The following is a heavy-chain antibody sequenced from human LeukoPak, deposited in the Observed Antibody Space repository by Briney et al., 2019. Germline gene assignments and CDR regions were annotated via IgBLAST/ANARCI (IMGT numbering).Heavy chain of an antibody. CDR2: IFGSGGRA. CDR1: GFTFNSYA. V-gene: IGHV3-23*01. Sequence: GGSLRLSCAASGFTFNSYAMYWVRQAPGQGLEWSSGIFGSGGRAHYADSVKGRFTISRDNSKNTLYLQMNSLRAEDTAVYYCGKTTAGYSSGRFPGWPVDYWGQGTLVTVSS. CDR3: GKTTAGYSSGRFPGWPVDY. J-gene: IGHJ4*02. D-gene: IGHD6-19*01.